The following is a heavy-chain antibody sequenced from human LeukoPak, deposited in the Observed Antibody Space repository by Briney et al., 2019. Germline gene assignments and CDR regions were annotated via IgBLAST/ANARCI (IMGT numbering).Heavy chain of an antibody. CDR3: ARDRDYGDYIDY. CDR2: ISYDGSNK. CDR1: GFTFSSYA. D-gene: IGHD4-17*01. V-gene: IGHV3-30*01. J-gene: IGHJ4*02. Sequence: GGSLRLSCAASGFTFSSYAMHWVHQAPGKGLEWVAVISYDGSNKYYADSVKGRFTISRDNSKNTLYLQMNSLRAEDTAVYYCARDRDYGDYIDYWGQGTLVTVSS.